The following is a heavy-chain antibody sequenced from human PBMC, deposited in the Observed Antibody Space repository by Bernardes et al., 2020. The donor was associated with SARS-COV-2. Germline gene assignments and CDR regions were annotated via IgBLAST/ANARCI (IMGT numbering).Heavy chain of an antibody. V-gene: IGHV3-48*04. Sequence: GGSLRLSCAASGFTFSSYSMNWVRQAPGKGLEWVSYISSSSSTIYYADSVKGRFTISRDNAKNSLYLQMNSLRAEDTAVYYCARDPAIFGRANDYWGQGTLVTVSS. J-gene: IGHJ4*02. CDR2: ISSSSSTI. D-gene: IGHD3-3*01. CDR1: GFTFSSYS. CDR3: ARDPAIFGRANDY.